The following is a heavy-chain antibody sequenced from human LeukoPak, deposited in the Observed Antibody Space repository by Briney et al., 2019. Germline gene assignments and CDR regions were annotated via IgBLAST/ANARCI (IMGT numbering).Heavy chain of an antibody. D-gene: IGHD4-11*01. Sequence: SETLSLTCTVSGGSIDNYYWSWIRQPAGKGLEWIGRIYSTGSTNYNPSLKSRVIMSVDTSKNQFSLNLSSVTAADTAVYYCANYSPRGHNGMDVWGQGTMVTVSS. CDR1: GGSIDNYY. J-gene: IGHJ6*02. CDR2: IYSTGST. CDR3: ANYSPRGHNGMDV. V-gene: IGHV4-4*07.